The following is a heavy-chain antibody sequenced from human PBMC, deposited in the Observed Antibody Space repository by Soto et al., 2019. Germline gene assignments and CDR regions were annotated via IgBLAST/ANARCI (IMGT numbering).Heavy chain of an antibody. CDR3: ARVGSSVGWFFDY. CDR1: GGTFSSYA. J-gene: IGHJ4*02. CDR2: IIPIFGTA. D-gene: IGHD6-19*01. V-gene: IGHV1-69*13. Sequence: ASVKVPCKASGGTFSSYAISWVRQAPGQGLEWMGGIIPIFGTANYAQKFQGRVTITADESTSTAYMELSSLRSEDTAVYYCARVGSSVGWFFDYWGQGTLVTVSS.